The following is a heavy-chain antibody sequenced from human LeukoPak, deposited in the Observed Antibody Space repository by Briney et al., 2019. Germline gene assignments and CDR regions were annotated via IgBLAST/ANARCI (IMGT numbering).Heavy chain of an antibody. CDR1: GCTFTSYD. Sequence: ASVKVSCKASGCTFTSYDINWVRQATGQGLEWMGWMNPNSGNTGYAQKFQGRVTMTRNTSISTAYMELSSLRSEDTAVYYCARGEGYCSGGSCYGYNWFDPWGQGTLVTVSS. J-gene: IGHJ5*02. CDR2: MNPNSGNT. CDR3: ARGEGYCSGGSCYGYNWFDP. V-gene: IGHV1-8*01. D-gene: IGHD2-15*01.